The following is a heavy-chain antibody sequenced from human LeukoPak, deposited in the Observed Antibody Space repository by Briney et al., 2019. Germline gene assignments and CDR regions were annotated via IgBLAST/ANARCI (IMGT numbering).Heavy chain of an antibody. CDR1: GYSISNGYY. CDR2: INHSGST. V-gene: IGHV4-38-2*02. J-gene: IGHJ4*02. D-gene: IGHD2-2*01. Sequence: SETLSLTCTVSGYSISNGYYWGWIRQSPGKGLEWIGEINHSGSTNYNPSLKSRVTISVDTSKNQFSLKLSSVTAADTAVYYCARQTGGRYCSSTSCPGGSDYWGQGAQITVSS. CDR3: ARQTGGRYCSSTSCPGGSDY.